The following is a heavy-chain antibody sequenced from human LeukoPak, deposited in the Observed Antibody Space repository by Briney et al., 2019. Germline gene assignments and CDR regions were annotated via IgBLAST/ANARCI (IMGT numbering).Heavy chain of an antibody. CDR3: ARDSGYSRFFDY. CDR2: IYFSGST. CDR1: GGSISSGGYY. J-gene: IGHJ4*02. Sequence: SETLSLTCTVSGGSISSGGYYWSWIRQHPGKGLEWIGYIYFSGSTYYNPSLKSRVIISVDTSKNQFSLKLSSVTAADTAVYYCARDSGYSRFFDYWGQGTLVTVSS. D-gene: IGHD5-12*01. V-gene: IGHV4-31*03.